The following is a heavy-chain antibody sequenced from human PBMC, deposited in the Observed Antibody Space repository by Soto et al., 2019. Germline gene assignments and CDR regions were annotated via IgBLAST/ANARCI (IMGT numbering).Heavy chain of an antibody. J-gene: IGHJ6*02. Sequence: SETLSLTCTVSGGSISSGGYYWSWIRQHPGKGLEWIGYIYYSGSTYYNPSLKSRVTISVDTSKNQFSLKLSSVTAADTAVYYCARDNGEIGSYPSHGMDVWGQGTTVTVSS. CDR3: ARDNGEIGSYPSHGMDV. CDR2: IYYSGST. D-gene: IGHD1-26*01. V-gene: IGHV4-31*03. CDR1: GGSISSGGYY.